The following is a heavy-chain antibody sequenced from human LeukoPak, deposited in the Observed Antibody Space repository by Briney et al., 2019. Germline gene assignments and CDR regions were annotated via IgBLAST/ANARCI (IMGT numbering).Heavy chain of an antibody. CDR2: ISGNGVGT. V-gene: IGHV3-23*01. D-gene: IGHD2-15*01. CDR1: GFTFSTYA. Sequence: GGSLRLSCAASGFTFSTYAMSWVRQAPGEGLEWVSGISGNGVGTYYADSVKGRFTISRDNSKNTLSLQLNSLRAEDTAIYYCAKDGGSTPYYFDYWGQGTLVTVSS. CDR3: AKDGGSTPYYFDY. J-gene: IGHJ4*02.